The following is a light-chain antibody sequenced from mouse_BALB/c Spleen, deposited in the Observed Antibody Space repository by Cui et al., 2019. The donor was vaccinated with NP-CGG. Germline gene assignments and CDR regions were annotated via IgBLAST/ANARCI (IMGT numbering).Light chain of an antibody. CDR1: TGAVTTSNY. CDR3: ALWYSNHWV. Sequence: VVSRDSGLTTSPGETVTLTCRSSTGAVTTSNYANWVQEKPDHLFTGLIGGTNNRAPGVPARFSGSLIGDKAALTITGAQTEDEAIYFCALWYSNHWVFGGGTNLTVL. V-gene: IGLV1*01. J-gene: IGLJ1*01. CDR2: GTN.